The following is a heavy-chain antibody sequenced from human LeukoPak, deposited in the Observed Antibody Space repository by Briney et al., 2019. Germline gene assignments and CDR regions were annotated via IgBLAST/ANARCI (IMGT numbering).Heavy chain of an antibody. J-gene: IGHJ6*04. Sequence: GSLRLSCAASGFTFSNYRMNWVRQAPGKGLEWVSSISSSSIYIYYADSLKGRFTISRDNAKNSLYLQMNSLRAEDTAVYYCAELGITMIGGVWGKGTTVTISS. CDR3: AELGITMIGGV. V-gene: IGHV3-21*01. CDR2: ISSSSIYI. D-gene: IGHD3-10*02. CDR1: GFTFSNYR.